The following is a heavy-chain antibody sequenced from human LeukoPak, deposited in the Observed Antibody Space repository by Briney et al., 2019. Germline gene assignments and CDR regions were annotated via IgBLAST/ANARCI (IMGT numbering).Heavy chain of an antibody. Sequence: SETLSLTCTVPGGSISSGSYYWSWIRQPAGKGLEWIGRIFTRGSTKYNPSLKSRVTISVDTSKNQFSLKLSSVTAADTAVYYCAREGKITMVRGVIRYYYMDVWGKGTTVTISS. D-gene: IGHD3-10*01. V-gene: IGHV4-61*02. CDR2: IFTRGST. CDR3: AREGKITMVRGVIRYYYMDV. CDR1: GGSISSGSYY. J-gene: IGHJ6*03.